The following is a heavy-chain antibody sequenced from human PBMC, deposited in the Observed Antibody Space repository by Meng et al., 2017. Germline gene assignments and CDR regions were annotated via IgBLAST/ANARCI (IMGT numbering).Heavy chain of an antibody. J-gene: IGHJ4*02. Sequence: VQLVPSGAEVNKPGSTVKVSCKSLGGTLSRYDISWVRQAPGQGLEWMGGIIPIFGTANYAQKFQGRVTITADKSTSTAYMELSSLRSEDTAVYYCARARGSSGYYAFDYWGQGTLVTVSS. CDR3: ARARGSSGYYAFDY. V-gene: IGHV1-69*06. CDR2: IIPIFGTA. D-gene: IGHD3-22*01. CDR1: GGTLSRYD.